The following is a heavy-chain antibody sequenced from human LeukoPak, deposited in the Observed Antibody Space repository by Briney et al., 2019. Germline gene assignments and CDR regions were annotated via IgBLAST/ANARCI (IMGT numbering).Heavy chain of an antibody. Sequence: GGSLRLSCAASGFTFSSYAMSWVRQAPGKGLEWVSAISGSGGSTYYADSVKGRFTISRDNSKNTLYLQMNSLRAEDTAVYYCAKDRLRFGLRGNKNWFDPWGQGTLVTVSS. V-gene: IGHV3-23*01. CDR1: GFTFSSYA. CDR3: AKDRLRFGLRGNKNWFDP. D-gene: IGHD3-16*01. CDR2: ISGSGGST. J-gene: IGHJ5*02.